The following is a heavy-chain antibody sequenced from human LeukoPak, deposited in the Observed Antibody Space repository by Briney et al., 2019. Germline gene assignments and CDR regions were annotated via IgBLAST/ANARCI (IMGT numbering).Heavy chain of an antibody. D-gene: IGHD4-17*01. Sequence: PGGSLRLSCAASGFTFSSYSMHWVRQAPGKGLEWVSAISGSGGSTYYADSVKGRFTISRDNAKNTLYLQMNSLSAEDTAVYYCARDEPTVTTGPPVGSWGQGTLVTVSS. CDR3: ARDEPTVTTGPPVGS. J-gene: IGHJ5*02. V-gene: IGHV3-21*01. CDR1: GFTFSSYS. CDR2: ISGSGGST.